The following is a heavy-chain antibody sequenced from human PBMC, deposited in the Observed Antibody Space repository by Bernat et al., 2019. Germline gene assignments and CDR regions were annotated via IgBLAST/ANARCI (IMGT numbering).Heavy chain of an antibody. V-gene: IGHV3-15*01. CDR3: DTTENFGARACGKSFDY. J-gene: IGHJ4*02. D-gene: IGHD3-3*01. CDR1: GFTFSNAW. Sequence: EVQLVESGGGLVKPGGSLRLSCAASGFTFSNAWMSWVRQAPGKGLEWVGRIKSKTDGGTTDYAAPVKGRVTISRDHSKNTLYMQMNSLKTEDTAVYDCDTTENFGARACGKSFDYWGQGTLVTVSS. CDR2: IKSKTDGGTT.